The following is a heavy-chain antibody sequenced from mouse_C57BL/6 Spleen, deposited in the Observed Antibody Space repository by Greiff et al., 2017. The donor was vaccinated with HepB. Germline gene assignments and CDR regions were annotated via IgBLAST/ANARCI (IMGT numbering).Heavy chain of an antibody. D-gene: IGHD1-1*01. Sequence: VQGVESGAELVKPGASVKISCKASGYAFSSYWMNWVKQRPGKGLEWIGQIYPGDGDTNYNGKFKGKATLTADTSSSTAYMQLSSLTSEDSAVYFCARGLYFGYFDVWGTGTTVTVSS. J-gene: IGHJ1*03. V-gene: IGHV1-80*01. CDR3: ARGLYFGYFDV. CDR2: IYPGDGDT. CDR1: GYAFSSYW.